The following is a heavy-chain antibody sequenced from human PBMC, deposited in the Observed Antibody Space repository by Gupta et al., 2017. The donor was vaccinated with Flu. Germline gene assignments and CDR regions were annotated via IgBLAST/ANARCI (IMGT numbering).Heavy chain of an antibody. CDR2: IKQDGSEI. V-gene: IGHV3-7*01. CDR3: ARSPYSDSVFDY. J-gene: IGHJ4*02. Sequence: EVQLVESGGGLVQPGGSLRLSCAASGFTLSSRWMSWVRQAPGKGLEWVANIKQDGSEIHDVDSVRGRFTISRDNAKNSLHLQMESLRAEDTAVYYCARSPYSDSVFDYWGQGTLVTVSS. D-gene: IGHD4-11*01. CDR1: GFTLSSRW.